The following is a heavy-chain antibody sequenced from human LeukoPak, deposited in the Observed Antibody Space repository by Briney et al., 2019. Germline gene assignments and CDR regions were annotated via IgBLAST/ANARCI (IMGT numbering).Heavy chain of an antibody. CDR2: IYYSGST. CDR1: GGSISSYY. V-gene: IGHV4-59*12. J-gene: IGHJ4*02. Sequence: PSETLSLTCTVSGGSISSYYWSWIRQPPGKGLEWIGYIYYSGSTNYNPSLKSRVTMSVDTSKNQFSLKLSSVTAADTAVYYCAREDSSGWYGGFDYWGQGTLVTVSS. CDR3: AREDSSGWYGGFDY. D-gene: IGHD6-19*01.